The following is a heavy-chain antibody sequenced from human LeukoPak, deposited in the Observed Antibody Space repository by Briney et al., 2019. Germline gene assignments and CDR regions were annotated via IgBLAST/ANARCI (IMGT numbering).Heavy chain of an antibody. J-gene: IGHJ4*02. CDR1: GGSISSYH. Sequence: SETLSLTCSVSGGSISSYHWSWIRQPPGKELEWIGYVFYSGSTSYNPSLKSRVTISVDTSKNQFSLKLTSVTAADTAAYYCARHRGSSWNYFDYWGQGTLVTVSS. CDR3: ARHRGSSWNYFDY. D-gene: IGHD6-13*01. CDR2: VFYSGST. V-gene: IGHV4-59*08.